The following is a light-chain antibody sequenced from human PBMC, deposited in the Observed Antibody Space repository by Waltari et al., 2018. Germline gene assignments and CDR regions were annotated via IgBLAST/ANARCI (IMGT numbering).Light chain of an antibody. Sequence: SYELTQPLSVSVALGQTARLTCGGKIIGSKNAHWYQQKPGQAPVLVIYRDSNRPSGIPERFSGSNSGNTATLTISRAQAGDEADYYCQVWDSSTGVFGGGTKLTVL. J-gene: IGLJ2*01. V-gene: IGLV3-9*01. CDR3: QVWDSSTGV. CDR1: IIGSKN. CDR2: RDS.